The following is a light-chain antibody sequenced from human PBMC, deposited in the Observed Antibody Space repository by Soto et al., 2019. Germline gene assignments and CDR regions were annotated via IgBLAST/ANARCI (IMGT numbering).Light chain of an antibody. CDR3: QKYNRAPWT. J-gene: IGKJ1*01. CDR1: QSISSW. CDR2: DAS. Sequence: DIQMIESPSTLSAYLGDRVTITCRASQSISSWLAWYQQKPGKAPKLLIYDASSLESGVPSRFSGSGSGTEFTLTISSLQPEDVATYYCQKYNRAPWTFGQGTKVDIK. V-gene: IGKV1-5*01.